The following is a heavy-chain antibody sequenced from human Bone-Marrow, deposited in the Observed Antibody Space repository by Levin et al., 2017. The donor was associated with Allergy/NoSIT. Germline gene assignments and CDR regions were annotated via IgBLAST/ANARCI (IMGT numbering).Heavy chain of an antibody. J-gene: IGHJ4*02. Sequence: GGSLRLSCEASGFSFSRYYMNWVRRAPGKGLEWVANIKQGGETKKYVDSVKGRFTISRDDAKSSLYMQMNSLRAEDTAVYYCARDGGGSTWPGSGFDLWGQGIMVIVSS. CDR1: GFSFSRYY. D-gene: IGHD3-16*01. CDR3: ARDGGGSTWPGSGFDL. V-gene: IGHV3-7*01. CDR2: IKQGGETK.